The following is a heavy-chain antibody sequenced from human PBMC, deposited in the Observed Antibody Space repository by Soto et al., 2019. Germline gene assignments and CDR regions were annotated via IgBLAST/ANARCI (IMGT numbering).Heavy chain of an antibody. CDR2: IWYDGSNQ. CDR3: ARYQEFYYDRWAFDI. V-gene: IGHV3-33*01. Sequence: GGSLSLSCAASGFTFSSYGMHWVRQAPGKGLEWVAVIWYDGSNQYYADSVKGRFTISRDNSKNTLYLQMNSLRAEDTAVYYCARYQEFYYDRWAFDIWGQGTTVTVSS. J-gene: IGHJ3*02. D-gene: IGHD1-26*01. CDR1: GFTFSSYG.